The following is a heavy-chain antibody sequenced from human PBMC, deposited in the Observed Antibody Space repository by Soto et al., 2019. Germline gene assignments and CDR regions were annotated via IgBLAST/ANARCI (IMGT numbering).Heavy chain of an antibody. CDR2: ISGSGGST. V-gene: IGHV3-23*01. D-gene: IGHD3-10*01. CDR3: AKTVELLWFGELNTFDY. Sequence: PGGSLRLSCAASGFTFSSYAMSWVRQAPGKGLEWVSAISGSGGSTYYADSVKGRFTISRDNSKNTLYLQMNSLRAEDTAVYYCAKTVELLWFGELNTFDYWGQGTLVTVSS. CDR1: GFTFSSYA. J-gene: IGHJ4*02.